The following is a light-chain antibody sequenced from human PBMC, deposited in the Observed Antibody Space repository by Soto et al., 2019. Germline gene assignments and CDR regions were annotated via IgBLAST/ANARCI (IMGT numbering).Light chain of an antibody. CDR1: SRDVGSDNL. CDR2: EGS. CDR3: CSYAGSSTYV. Sequence: QSALTQPASVSGSPGQSIAISCTGTSRDVGSDNLVSWYQQHPGKAPKVMIYEGSKRPSGVSDRFSGSKSGNTASLTISGLQADHEADYYCCSYAGSSTYVFGTGTKLTVL. V-gene: IGLV2-23*01. J-gene: IGLJ1*01.